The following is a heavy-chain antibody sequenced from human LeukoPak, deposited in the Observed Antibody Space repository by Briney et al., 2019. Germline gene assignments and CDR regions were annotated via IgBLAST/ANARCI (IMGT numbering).Heavy chain of an antibody. V-gene: IGHV1-18*01. J-gene: IGHJ5*02. Sequence: ASVKVSCKASGYTFTSYGISWVRQAPGQGLEWMGWISAYNGNTNYAQTLQGRVTMTTDTSTSTAYLELRSLRSDDTAVYDCARDISRSWYYDWFDPWGQGTLVTVSS. D-gene: IGHD6-13*01. CDR2: ISAYNGNT. CDR1: GYTFTSYG. CDR3: ARDISRSWYYDWFDP.